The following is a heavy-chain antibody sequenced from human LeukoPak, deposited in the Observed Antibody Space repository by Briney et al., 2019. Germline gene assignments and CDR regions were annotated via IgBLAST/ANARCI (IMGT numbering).Heavy chain of an antibody. D-gene: IGHD6-13*01. V-gene: IGHV6-1*01. Sequence: SQTLSLTCAISGDSVSSNSAAWNWIRQSPSRGLEWLGRTYYRSKWYNDYAVSVKSRITINPDTSKNQFSLQLNSVTPEDTAVYYCAREFNDGGSWYYYYYYMDVWGKGTTVTISS. J-gene: IGHJ6*03. CDR2: TYYRSKWYN. CDR1: GDSVSSNSAA. CDR3: AREFNDGGSWYYYYYYMDV.